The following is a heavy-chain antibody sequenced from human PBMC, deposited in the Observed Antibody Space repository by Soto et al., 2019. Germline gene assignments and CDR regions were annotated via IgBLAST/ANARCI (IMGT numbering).Heavy chain of an antibody. CDR1: GFTFSSYA. CDR2: ISGSGGST. D-gene: IGHD6-13*01. Sequence: EVQLLESGGGLVQPGGSLRLSCAASGFTFSSYAMSWVRQAPGKGLEWVSAISGSGGSTYYADSVKGRFTISRDNSKNTLYLQMNSLRAEDTAVYYCAKSQEAAALSVGYYYMDVWGKGTTVTVSS. V-gene: IGHV3-23*01. J-gene: IGHJ6*03. CDR3: AKSQEAAALSVGYYYMDV.